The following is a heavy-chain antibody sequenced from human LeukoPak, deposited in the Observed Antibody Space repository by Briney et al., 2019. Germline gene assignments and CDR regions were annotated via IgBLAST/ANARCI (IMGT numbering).Heavy chain of an antibody. CDR2: IYYSGST. J-gene: IGHJ4*02. V-gene: IGHV4-59*08. Sequence: SETLSLTCTVSGGSISSYYWSWIRQPPGKGLDWIGYIYYSGSTNYNPSLKGRVTTSVDTSKNQFSLKLSSVTAADTAVYYCARAYCGGDCSFDYWGQGTLVTVSS. CDR3: ARAYCGGDCSFDY. D-gene: IGHD2-21*02. CDR1: GGSISSYY.